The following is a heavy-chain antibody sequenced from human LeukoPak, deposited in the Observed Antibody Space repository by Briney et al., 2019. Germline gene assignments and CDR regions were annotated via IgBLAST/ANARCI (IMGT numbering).Heavy chain of an antibody. CDR1: GGTFSSYT. V-gene: IGHV1-69*02. J-gene: IGHJ4*02. Sequence: SVKVSCKASGGTFSSYTISWVRQAPGQGLEWMGRITPILGIANYAQKFQGRVTITADKSTSTAYMELSSLRSEDTAVYYCARVSDSSGNFDYWGQGTLVTVSS. CDR3: ARVSDSSGNFDY. D-gene: IGHD3-22*01. CDR2: ITPILGIA.